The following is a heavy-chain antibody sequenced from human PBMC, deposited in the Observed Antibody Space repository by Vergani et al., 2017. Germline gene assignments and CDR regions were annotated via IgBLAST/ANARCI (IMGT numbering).Heavy chain of an antibody. Sequence: QVQLVESGGGVVQPGRSLRLSCAASGFSFSSFGFHWVRQAPGKGLERVAFIHYDGSHEYYIDSVKGRFTISRDNSKNTLILQMNGLRAEDTAVYYCARDRGWATISCYFAGAFDYWGLGTLVSVSS. J-gene: IGHJ4*02. CDR1: GFSFSSFG. D-gene: IGHD2-2*01. V-gene: IGHV3-33*01. CDR2: IHYDGSHE. CDR3: ARDRGWATISCYFAGAFDY.